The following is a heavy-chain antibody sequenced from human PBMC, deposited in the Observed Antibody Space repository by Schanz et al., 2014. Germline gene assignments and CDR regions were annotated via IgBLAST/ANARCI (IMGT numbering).Heavy chain of an antibody. Sequence: QVQLQESGPGLVKPSETLSLTCSVSGGDICNYYWSWIRQPPGKGLEWIGYIHQSGGTNYNPSLKSRVTILVAPSKNQFPLRLTSLTAADTAVYYCAKFLYDDPSWGQGTLVTVSS. D-gene: IGHD3-3*01. CDR3: AKFLYDDPS. J-gene: IGHJ5*02. V-gene: IGHV4-59*08. CDR2: IHQSGGT. CDR1: GGDICNYY.